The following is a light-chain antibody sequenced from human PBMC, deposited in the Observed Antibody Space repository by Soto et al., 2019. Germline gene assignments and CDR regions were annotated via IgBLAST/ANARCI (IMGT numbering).Light chain of an antibody. J-gene: IGKJ2*01. V-gene: IGKV4-1*01. CDR1: QSVLYSSTNRNY. Sequence: DIVMTQSPDSLAVSLGERASINCSSSQSVLYSSTNRNYLAWYQQKPGQPPKLLIYWASIRESGVPDRFSGSGSGTDFTLIISGLQPEDFATYYCQQSYSSPYTFGQGTKLEIK. CDR3: QQSYSSPYT. CDR2: WAS.